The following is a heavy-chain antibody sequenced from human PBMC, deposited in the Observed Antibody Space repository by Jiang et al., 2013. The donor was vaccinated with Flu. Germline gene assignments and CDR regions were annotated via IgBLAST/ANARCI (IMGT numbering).Heavy chain of an antibody. V-gene: IGHV6-1*01. D-gene: IGHD5-12*01. CDR3: ARESPGEWLRLGYLYFYGMDV. J-gene: IGHJ6*02. CDR2: TYYKSKWYN. Sequence: RQSPSRGLEWLGRTYYKSKWYNDYASSVKSRVTINSDTSKNQFSLHLNSVTPEDTAVYYCARESPGEWLRLGYLYFYGMDVWGQGTTVIVSS.